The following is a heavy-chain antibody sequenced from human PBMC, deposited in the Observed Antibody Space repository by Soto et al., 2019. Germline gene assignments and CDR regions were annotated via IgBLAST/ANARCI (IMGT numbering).Heavy chain of an antibody. J-gene: IGHJ6*02. CDR1: GFTFSSYG. Sequence: GGSLRLSCAASGFTFSSYGMHWVRQAPGKGLEWVAVISYDGSNKYYADSGKGRFTISRDNSKNTLYLQMNSLRAEDTAVYYCAKDLEGIAARRPGYYGMDVWGQGTTVTVSS. CDR3: AKDLEGIAARRPGYYGMDV. D-gene: IGHD6-6*01. CDR2: ISYDGSNK. V-gene: IGHV3-30*18.